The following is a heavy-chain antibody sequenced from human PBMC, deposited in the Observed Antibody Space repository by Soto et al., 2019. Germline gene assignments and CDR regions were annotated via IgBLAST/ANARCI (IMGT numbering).Heavy chain of an antibody. CDR3: TTGSNFEVYTHGEEY. J-gene: IGHJ4*02. V-gene: IGHV3-15*01. D-gene: IGHD3-3*01. CDR1: GFTFIDGW. Sequence: EVQLAESGGGLVKPGGFLRLSCAASGFTFIDGWMSWVRQPPGKWLEWVGRIKSHSVGGSADHAAPVKRRFTISRDDSKNTLYLQLNSLKAEDTAMYYCTTGSNFEVYTHGEEYWGQGTRVTVAS. CDR2: IKSHSVGGSA.